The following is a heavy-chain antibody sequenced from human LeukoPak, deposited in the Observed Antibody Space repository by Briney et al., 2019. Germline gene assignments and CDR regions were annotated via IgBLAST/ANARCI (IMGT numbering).Heavy chain of an antibody. V-gene: IGHV3-9*01. CDR1: GFTFDDYA. Sequence: GGSLRLSFAASGFTFDDYAMHWVRQAPGKGLGWVSGISWNSGSIGYADSVKGRFTISRDNAKNSLYLQMNSLRAEDTALYYCAKDGGGSGSYYPLDYWGQGTLVTVSS. CDR2: ISWNSGSI. J-gene: IGHJ4*02. D-gene: IGHD3-10*01. CDR3: AKDGGGSGSYYPLDY.